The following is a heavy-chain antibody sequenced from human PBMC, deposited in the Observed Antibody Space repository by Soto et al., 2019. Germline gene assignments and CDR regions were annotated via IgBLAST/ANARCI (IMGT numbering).Heavy chain of an antibody. CDR3: ARDNVVVPADLYYFDY. D-gene: IGHD2-2*01. J-gene: IGHJ4*02. CDR2: ISYDGSNK. V-gene: IGHV3-30-3*01. CDR1: GFTFSSYA. Sequence: VQLLESGGGLVQPGGSLRLSCAASGFTFSSYAMHWVRQAPGKGLEWVAVISYDGSNKYYADSVKGRFTISRDNSKNTLYLQMNSLRAEDTAVYYCARDNVVVPADLYYFDYWGQGTLVTVSS.